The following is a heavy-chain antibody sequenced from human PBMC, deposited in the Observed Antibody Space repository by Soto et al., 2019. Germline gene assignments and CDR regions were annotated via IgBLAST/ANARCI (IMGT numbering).Heavy chain of an antibody. J-gene: IGHJ4*02. CDR2: IYYSGST. D-gene: IGHD2-21*01. V-gene: IGHV4-39*01. CDR3: ARHYFCDLFGY. CDR1: GDSIISNSGF. Sequence: SQTQCLTCTVSGDSIISNSGFWAWKSQPPGKGLEWIGSIYYSGSTYHNPSLKSRVTISVDSSNNQFSMKLTSVTAANSVLAEYARHYFCDLFGYWGQGALVPVSS.